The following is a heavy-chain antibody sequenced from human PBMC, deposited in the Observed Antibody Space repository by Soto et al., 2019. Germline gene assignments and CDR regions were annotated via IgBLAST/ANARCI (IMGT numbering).Heavy chain of an antibody. Sequence: QVQLQESGPGLVKPSGTLSLTCAVSGASIISNNWWSGVRQSPGRGLEWLGEIHYSGVTNDNPSRKTRLSRSLDKSKNQFCLTRRPSTPADTAVYYCARVGLGDTGVDFEAYPTLDVWGPGTAVTGSS. V-gene: IGHV4-4*02. J-gene: IGHJ6*02. CDR3: ARVGLGDTGVDFEAYPTLDV. CDR2: IHYSGVT. D-gene: IGHD5-18*01. CDR1: GASIISNNW.